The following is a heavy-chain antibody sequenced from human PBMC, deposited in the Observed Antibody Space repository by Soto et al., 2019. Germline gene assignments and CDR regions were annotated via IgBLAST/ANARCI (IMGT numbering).Heavy chain of an antibody. V-gene: IGHV3-66*01. CDR3: AKEGTAGAFDL. CDR2: IYTSGMT. D-gene: IGHD1-7*01. CDR1: GFSVGKHY. Sequence: DVQLVESGGGLVQPGGSLTLSCAASGFSVGKHYMSWVRQAPGKGLEWVSVIYTSGMTHYSGSVKGRCTISRDNLKNTVSLHMTSLSGDDSAVYYCAKEGTAGAFDLWGQGTMVTVSS. J-gene: IGHJ3*01.